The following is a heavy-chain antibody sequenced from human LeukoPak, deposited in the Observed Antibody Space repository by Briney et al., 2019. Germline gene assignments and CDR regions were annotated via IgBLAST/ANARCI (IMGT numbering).Heavy chain of an antibody. CDR1: GFTFSSYG. CDR2: ISYDGSNK. J-gene: IGHJ6*03. CDR3: ARYSRSAVTYYYMDV. V-gene: IGHV3-30*03. Sequence: GGSLRLSCAASGFTFSSYGMHWVRQAPGKGLEWVAVISYDGSNKYYADSVKGRFTISRDNSKKTLYLQMNSLRAEETAVYYCARYSRSAVTYYYMDVWGKGTTVTVSS. D-gene: IGHD6-6*01.